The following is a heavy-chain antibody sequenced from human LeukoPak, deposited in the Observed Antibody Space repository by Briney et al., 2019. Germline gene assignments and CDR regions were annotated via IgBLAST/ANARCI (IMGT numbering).Heavy chain of an antibody. V-gene: IGHV3-53*01. Sequence: PGGSLRLSCAASGFIVSGDFMSWVRQAPGKGLEWVSVIYSDGSTYYADSVKGRFTISRENAKNSLYLQMNSLRAEDTAVYYCARASAAAGYPFDYWGQGTLVTVSS. CDR1: GFIVSGDF. CDR3: ARASAAAGYPFDY. CDR2: IYSDGST. D-gene: IGHD6-13*01. J-gene: IGHJ4*02.